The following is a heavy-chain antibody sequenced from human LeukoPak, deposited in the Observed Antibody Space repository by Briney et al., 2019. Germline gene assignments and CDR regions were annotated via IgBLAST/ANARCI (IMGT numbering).Heavy chain of an antibody. D-gene: IGHD4-23*01. CDR3: AKDHVYGGADD. Sequence: GGSLILSCAASGFTFNRYAMHWVRHAPGKGLEWVGLISGDGITTYYLDSVKGRFTISRDNSKNSLYLHMNSLRSEDTALYYCAKDHVYGGADDWGQGTLVTVSS. CDR2: ISGDGITT. CDR1: GFTFNRYA. J-gene: IGHJ4*02. V-gene: IGHV3-43*02.